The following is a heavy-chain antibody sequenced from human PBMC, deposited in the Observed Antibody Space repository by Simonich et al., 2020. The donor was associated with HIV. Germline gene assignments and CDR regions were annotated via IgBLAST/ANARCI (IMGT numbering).Heavy chain of an antibody. CDR3: ARDGRKGSSTSCSDY. V-gene: IGHV3-21*01. CDR2: ISSSSSYI. CDR1: GFTFSSNS. Sequence: EVQLVESGGGLVKPGGSLRLSCAASGFTFSSNSMNWVRQAPGKGLEWGSSISSSSSYIYYADSVKGRFTISRDNAKNSLYLQMNSLRAEDTAVYYCARDGRKGSSTSCSDYWGQGTLVTVSS. J-gene: IGHJ4*02. D-gene: IGHD2-2*01.